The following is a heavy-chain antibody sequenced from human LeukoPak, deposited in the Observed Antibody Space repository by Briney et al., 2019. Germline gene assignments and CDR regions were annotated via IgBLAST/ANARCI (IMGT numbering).Heavy chain of an antibody. J-gene: IGHJ4*02. Sequence: EPSETLSLTCTVSGGSISSSSYYWGWIRQPPGKGLEWIGSIYYNGSTYYNPSLKSRVTISVDTSKNQFSLKLSSVTAADTAVYYCARLVYATIQVDYWGQGTLVTVSS. CDR1: GGSISSSSYY. V-gene: IGHV4-39*07. D-gene: IGHD2-8*01. CDR3: ARLVYATIQVDY. CDR2: IYYNGST.